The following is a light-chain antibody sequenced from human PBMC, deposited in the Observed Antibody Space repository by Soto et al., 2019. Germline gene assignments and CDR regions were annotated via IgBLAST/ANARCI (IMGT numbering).Light chain of an antibody. CDR3: AAWDDSLNGPRYV. J-gene: IGLJ1*01. V-gene: IGLV1-44*01. CDR2: SNN. Sequence: QSVLTQPPSASGTPGQRVTISCSGSSSNIGSNTVNWYQQLPGTAPKLLIYSNNQRPSGVPDRFSGSKSGTSASLAISGLQSADEADYYCAAWDDSLNGPRYVFGTGTKLTVL. CDR1: SSNIGSNT.